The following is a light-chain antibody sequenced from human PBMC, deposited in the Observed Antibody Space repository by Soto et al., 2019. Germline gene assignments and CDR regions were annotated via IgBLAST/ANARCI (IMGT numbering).Light chain of an antibody. CDR1: SSDVGAFNY. CDR2: DVS. J-gene: IGLJ1*01. CDR3: NSYTSNNNYV. Sequence: QSLLTQPASVSGSPGQAITISCSGTSSDVGAFNYVSWYQQHPGKAPKMMIYDVSNRPSGVPNRFSGSKSGNTASLTISGLRAEDEADYYCNSYTSNNNYVFGTGTRSPS. V-gene: IGLV2-14*03.